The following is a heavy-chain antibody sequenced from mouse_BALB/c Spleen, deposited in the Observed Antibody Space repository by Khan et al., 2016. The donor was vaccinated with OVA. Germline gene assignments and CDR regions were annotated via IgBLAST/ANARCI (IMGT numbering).Heavy chain of an antibody. CDR1: GFTFSSYT. CDR3: TRDGNYAHWFFDV. D-gene: IGHD2-1*01. Sequence: EVELVESGGGLVKPGGSLKLSCAASGFTFSSYTLSWVRQTPEKRLEWVATISSGATYTYYPDSVKGRFTISRDKATNTLYLQMSSLKSEDTAMYYCTRDGNYAHWFFDVWGAGTTVTVSS. J-gene: IGHJ1*01. CDR2: ISSGATYT. V-gene: IGHV5-6-4*01.